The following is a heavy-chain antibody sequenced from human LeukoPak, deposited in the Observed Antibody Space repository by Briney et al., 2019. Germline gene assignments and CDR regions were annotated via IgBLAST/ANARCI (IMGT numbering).Heavy chain of an antibody. J-gene: IGHJ4*02. CDR2: IWYDGSNK. V-gene: IGHV3-33*01. D-gene: IGHD3-16*01. Sequence: GGSLRLSCAASGFTFSSYGMHWVRQAPGKGLEWVAVIWYDGSNKYYADSVKGRFTISRDNSKNTLYLQTNSLRAEDTAVYYRARDQGGGHYFDYWGQGTLVTVSS. CDR3: ARDQGGGHYFDY. CDR1: GFTFSSYG.